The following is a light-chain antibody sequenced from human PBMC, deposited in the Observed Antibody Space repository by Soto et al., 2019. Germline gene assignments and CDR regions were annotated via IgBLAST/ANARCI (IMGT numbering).Light chain of an antibody. CDR1: SSDVGSFSR. Sequence: QSALTQPPSVSGSPGRSVTIHCTGSSSDVGSFSRVSWYQQPPGTAPKLIIYEVSYRPSGVPDRFSESKSGNTASLTISGLLAEDEADYYCSSYTTSNTYVFGTGTKVTVL. CDR2: EVS. V-gene: IGLV2-18*02. J-gene: IGLJ1*01. CDR3: SSYTTSNTYV.